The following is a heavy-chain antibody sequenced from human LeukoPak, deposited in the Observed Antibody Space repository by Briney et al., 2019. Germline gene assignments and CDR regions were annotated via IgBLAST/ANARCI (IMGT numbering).Heavy chain of an antibody. J-gene: IGHJ4*02. D-gene: IGHD6-13*01. V-gene: IGHV3-21*01. CDR1: GLTFSSYS. Sequence: PGGSLRLSCAASGLTFSSYSMNWVRQAPGKGLEWVSSISSSSSYIYYADSVKGRFTISRDNAKNSLYLQMNSLRAEDTAVYYCARDLPVAAAAGISDYWGQGTLVTVSS. CDR3: ARDLPVAAAAGISDY. CDR2: ISSSSSYI.